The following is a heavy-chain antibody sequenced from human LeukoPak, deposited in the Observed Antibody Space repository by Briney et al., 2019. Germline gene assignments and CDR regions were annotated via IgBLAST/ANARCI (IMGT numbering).Heavy chain of an antibody. V-gene: IGHV4-59*12. CDR2: LYYNGRT. CDR1: GGSISTYY. CDR3: ARGAYSSSWDHTTRLYNWFDP. J-gene: IGHJ5*02. Sequence: PSETLSLTCTVSGGSISTYYWSWIRQPPGKGLEWIGYLYYNGRTNYNPSLKSRVTISVDTSKNQFSLKLSSVTAADTAVYYCARGAYSSSWDHTTRLYNWFDPWGQGTLVTVSS. D-gene: IGHD6-13*01.